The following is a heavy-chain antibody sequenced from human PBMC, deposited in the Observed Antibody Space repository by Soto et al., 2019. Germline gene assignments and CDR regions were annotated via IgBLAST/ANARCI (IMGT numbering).Heavy chain of an antibody. CDR2: ISGYDGRT. CDR1: GYTFTSYG. CDR3: ARASEVPYYYYPMDV. J-gene: IGHJ6*02. V-gene: IGHV1-18*01. D-gene: IGHD3-16*01. Sequence: QVHLVQSGAEVKKPGASVKVSCKTSGYTFTSYGISWVRQAPGQGLEWMGWISGYDGRTNFAQKVQDRVTMTTDTATIQGYMEWRSLRSADPAVYYGARASEVPYYYYPMDVWGQGTTVTVSS.